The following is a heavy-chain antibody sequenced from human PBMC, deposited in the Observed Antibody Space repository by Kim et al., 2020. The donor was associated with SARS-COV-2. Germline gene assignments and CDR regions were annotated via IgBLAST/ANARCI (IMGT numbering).Heavy chain of an antibody. Sequence: ASVKVSCKASGYTFTSYYMHWVRQAPGQGLEWMGIINPSGGSTSYAQKFQGRVTMTRDTSTSTVYMELSSLRSEDTAVYYCARGEESTGIAAAGRPRDAFDIWGQGTMVTVSS. D-gene: IGHD6-13*01. V-gene: IGHV1-46*01. CDR1: GYTFTSYY. CDR3: ARGEESTGIAAAGRPRDAFDI. CDR2: INPSGGST. J-gene: IGHJ3*02.